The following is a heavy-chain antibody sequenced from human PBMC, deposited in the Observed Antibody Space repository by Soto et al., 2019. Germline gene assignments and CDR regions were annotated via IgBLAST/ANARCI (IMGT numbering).Heavy chain of an antibody. J-gene: IGHJ5*02. V-gene: IGHV4-61*01. Sequence: QVQLQESGPGVVKPSDTLSVTCTVSGGSVSSRSHFWIWIRQPPGGGLQWIGYIYYTGNTNYSPSLKSRATLSVDTSRNQFSLRLTSVTAADTAIYYCARYDAESGSNKLDPWGQGTLVTVSS. CDR3: ARYDAESGSNKLDP. D-gene: IGHD5-12*01. CDR1: GGSVSSRSHF. CDR2: IYYTGNT.